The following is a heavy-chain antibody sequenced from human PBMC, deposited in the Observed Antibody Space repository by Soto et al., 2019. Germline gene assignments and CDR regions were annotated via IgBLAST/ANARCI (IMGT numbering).Heavy chain of an antibody. CDR2: LYYDGSNK. Sequence: QVQLVESGGGVVQPGRSLRLSCAASGFTFSNYGIHWVRQAPGKGLEWVAILYYDGSNKYYADSVEGRFTISRDNSKNTVYLQMNSLRAEDTAVYYCARNYYWALDYWGQGTLVTVSS. CDR1: GFTFSNYG. CDR3: ARNYYWALDY. J-gene: IGHJ4*02. D-gene: IGHD3-22*01. V-gene: IGHV3-33*01.